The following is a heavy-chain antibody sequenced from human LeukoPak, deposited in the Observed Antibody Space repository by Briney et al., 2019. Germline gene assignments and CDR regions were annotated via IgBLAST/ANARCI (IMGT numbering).Heavy chain of an antibody. CDR1: GYTFTTSD. V-gene: IGHV1-18*01. Sequence: ASVKVSCKASGYTFTTSDISWVRQAPGQGLEWMGWISAYNGNTNYAQRVQGRVTMTTDTSTSTAYMELRSLRSDDTAVYYCTRGAAPGYYYCMDVWGKGTTVAVSS. J-gene: IGHJ6*03. CDR2: ISAYNGNT. D-gene: IGHD6-6*01. CDR3: TRGAAPGYYYCMDV.